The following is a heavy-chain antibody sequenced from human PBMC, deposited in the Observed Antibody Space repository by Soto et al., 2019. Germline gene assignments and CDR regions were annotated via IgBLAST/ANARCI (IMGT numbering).Heavy chain of an antibody. Sequence: PSETLSLTCAVYGGSFSGYYWSWIRQPPGKGLEWIGEINHSGSTNYNPSLKSRVTISVDTSKNQFSLKLSSVTAADTAVYYCARHILRANFDYWGQGTLVTVS. V-gene: IGHV4-34*01. CDR2: INHSGST. J-gene: IGHJ4*02. D-gene: IGHD2-21*01. CDR3: ARHILRANFDY. CDR1: GGSFSGYY.